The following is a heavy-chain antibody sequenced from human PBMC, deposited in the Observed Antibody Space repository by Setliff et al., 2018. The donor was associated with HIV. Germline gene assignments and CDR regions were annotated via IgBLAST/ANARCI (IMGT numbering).Heavy chain of an antibody. CDR2: IRSEAYGGTT. Sequence: LSLSCTSSGLIFGDYAMSWVRQAPGKGLEWVGFIRSEAYGGTTEYAASVQGRFTITRDNINNTLFLQMNSLRDEDTAVYYCAKEWIQMWFDNWGQGTLVTVSS. CDR1: GLIFGDYA. J-gene: IGHJ4*02. D-gene: IGHD5-18*01. CDR3: AKEWIQMWFDN. V-gene: IGHV3-49*04.